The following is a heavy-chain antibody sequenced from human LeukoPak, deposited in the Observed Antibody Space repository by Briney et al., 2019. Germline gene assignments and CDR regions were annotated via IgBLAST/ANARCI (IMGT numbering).Heavy chain of an antibody. J-gene: IGHJ4*02. CDR2: IIGSGDST. CDR1: GFTFSSYA. D-gene: IGHD1-7*01. CDR3: AKWEGITGTPTFDY. V-gene: IGHV3-23*01. Sequence: GGSLRLSCAASGFTFSSYAMTWVRQAPGKGLEWVPSIIGSGDSTYYSDSVQGRFTISRDNSKNTLYLQMNSLRAEDTAVYYCAKWEGITGTPTFDYWGQGTLVTVSS.